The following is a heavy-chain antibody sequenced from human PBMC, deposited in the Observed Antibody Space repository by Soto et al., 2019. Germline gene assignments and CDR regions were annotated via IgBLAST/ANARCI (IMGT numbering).Heavy chain of an antibody. CDR3: ARGKGMEENYYYYGMDI. D-gene: IGHD1-1*01. CDR2: LNGGTGQT. CDR1: GYTFSTYA. Sequence: SVKVSCKASGYTFSTYAIHWVRQAPGQSLEWMGWLNGGTGQTRYSQRFQDRVTITRDTSASTAYMEVSSLRPEDTAVYYCARGKGMEENYYYYGMDIWGQGTTVTVSS. V-gene: IGHV1-3*01. J-gene: IGHJ6*02.